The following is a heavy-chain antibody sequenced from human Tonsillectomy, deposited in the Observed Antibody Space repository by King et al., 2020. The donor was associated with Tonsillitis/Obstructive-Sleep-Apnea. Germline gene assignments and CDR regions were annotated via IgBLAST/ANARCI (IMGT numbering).Heavy chain of an antibody. V-gene: IGHV1-46*01. CDR3: ARGGGGGSRNWFDP. CDR1: GYTFTNYY. J-gene: IGHJ5*02. Sequence: QEQLVQSGAEVKKPGASLKVSCKASGYTFTNYYIHWVRQAPGQGLEWMGIINPDDGSTIYTQKFQGRVTMTRDTSTTTVYMELRSLRSDDTGVYYCARGGGGGSRNWFDPWGQGTLVSVSS. D-gene: IGHD2-15*01. CDR2: INPDDGST.